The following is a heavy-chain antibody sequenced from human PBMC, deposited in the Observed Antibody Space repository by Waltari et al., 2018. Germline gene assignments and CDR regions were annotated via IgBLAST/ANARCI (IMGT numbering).Heavy chain of an antibody. D-gene: IGHD1-20*01. V-gene: IGHV3-53*01. CDR3: ARVQRWPTITDY. CDR1: GFSVTSSY. Sequence: EVQLVESGGGLIQPGGYLRLSCVASGFSVTSSYMTWVRQAPGRGLECVSVIDTADKTFYADSVKGRFTISRDSSKNTVFLQMNTLRAEDTAVYYCARVQRWPTITDYWGQGTLVTVSS. CDR2: IDTADKT. J-gene: IGHJ4*02.